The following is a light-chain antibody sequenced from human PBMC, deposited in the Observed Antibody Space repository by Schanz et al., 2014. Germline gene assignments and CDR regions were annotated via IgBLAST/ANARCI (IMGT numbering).Light chain of an antibody. CDR3: SSYGGSSFVV. CDR2: SNY. J-gene: IGLJ2*01. V-gene: IGLV1-44*01. Sequence: QSVLTQPPSASGTPGQRVTISCSGSSSNIEINTVNWYQQFPGTAPKLLIYSNYQWSSGVPDRFSGSKSGTSDSLAISGLQSEDEADYYCSSYGGSSFVVFGGGTKLTVL. CDR1: SSNIEINT.